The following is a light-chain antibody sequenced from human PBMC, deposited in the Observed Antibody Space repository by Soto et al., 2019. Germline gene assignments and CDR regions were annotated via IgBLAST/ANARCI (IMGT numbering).Light chain of an antibody. CDR3: QQANSFPLT. V-gene: IGKV1D-12*01. Sequence: DIQMTQSPSSVSASGGDRVTITCRASQDIRTWLAWYQQRPGRAPKLLIYAASSLHGGVPSRFSGSGSGTEFTLTIRSLQPEAFATYYCQQANSFPLTFGGGTKVEIK. CDR1: QDIRTW. J-gene: IGKJ4*01. CDR2: AAS.